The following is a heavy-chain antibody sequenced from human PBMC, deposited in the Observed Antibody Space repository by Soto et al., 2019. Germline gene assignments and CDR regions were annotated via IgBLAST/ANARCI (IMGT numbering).Heavy chain of an antibody. CDR2: IIPIFGTA. CDR1: GGTFSSYA. Sequence: QVQLVQSGAEVKKPGSSVKVSCKASGGTFSSYAISWVRQAPGQGLEWMGGIIPIFGTANYAQKFQGRVTITADESTSIAYMELSSLRSEDTAVYYCASPYRSSTLGYYYGMDVWGQGTTVTVSS. J-gene: IGHJ6*02. CDR3: ASPYRSSTLGYYYGMDV. D-gene: IGHD6-6*01. V-gene: IGHV1-69*01.